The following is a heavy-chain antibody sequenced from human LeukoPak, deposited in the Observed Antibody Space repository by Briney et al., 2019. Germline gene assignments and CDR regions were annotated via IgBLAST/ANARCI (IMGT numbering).Heavy chain of an antibody. V-gene: IGHV3-66*02. D-gene: IGHD6-13*01. CDR3: VSSTGQQFIPYDY. Sequence: GGSLRLSCAASAINVTTNYMTWIRQAPGKGLEWVSLIYGDNAAYYAESVRGRFIISRDSLKNTLFLQMNSPRAEDTAVYYCVSSTGQQFIPYDYWGRGAHVTVSS. J-gene: IGHJ4*01. CDR2: IYGDNAA. CDR1: AINVTTNY.